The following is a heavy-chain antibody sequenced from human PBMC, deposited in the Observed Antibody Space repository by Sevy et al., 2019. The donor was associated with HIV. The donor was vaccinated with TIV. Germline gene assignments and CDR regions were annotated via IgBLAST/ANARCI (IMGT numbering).Heavy chain of an antibody. CDR1: GGPFSAYY. D-gene: IGHD3-16*01. J-gene: IGHJ4*02. V-gene: IGHV4-34*01. CDR2: INHSGSA. CDR3: ARPGGDL. Sequence: SETLSLTCAVYGGPFSAYYWSWIRQAPGQGLEWIGDINHSGSANYNPSLKSRVTISVDTTKSQFSLKLSSVTAADTAVYYCARPGGDLWGRGTLVTVSS.